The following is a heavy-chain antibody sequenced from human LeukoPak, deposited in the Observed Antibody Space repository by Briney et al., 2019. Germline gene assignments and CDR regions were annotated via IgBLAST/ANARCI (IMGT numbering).Heavy chain of an antibody. CDR2: INPNSGGT. CDR3: ARGGDTAMATFDY. D-gene: IGHD5-18*01. CDR1: GYTFTGYY. Sequence: ASVKVSCKASGYTFTGYYMHWVRQAPGXXXXXMGWINPNSGGTNYAQKFQGRVTMTRDTSISTAYMELSRLRSDDTAVYYCARGGDTAMATFDYWGQGTLVTVSS. V-gene: IGHV1-2*02. J-gene: IGHJ4*02.